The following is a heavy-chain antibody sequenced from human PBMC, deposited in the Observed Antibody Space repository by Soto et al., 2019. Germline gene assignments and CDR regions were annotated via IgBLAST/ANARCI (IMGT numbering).Heavy chain of an antibody. D-gene: IGHD4-17*01. CDR1: GCNISSYY. CDR3: ARDRAGDLNYYYYMDV. J-gene: IGHJ6*03. CDR2: IYYSGST. V-gene: IGHV4-59*01. Sequence: SETLSLTCTVSGCNISSYYWSWIRQPPGKGLEWIGYIYYSGSTNYNPSLKSRVTISVDTSKNQFSLKLSSVTAADTAVYYCARDRAGDLNYYYYMDVWGKGTTVTVSS.